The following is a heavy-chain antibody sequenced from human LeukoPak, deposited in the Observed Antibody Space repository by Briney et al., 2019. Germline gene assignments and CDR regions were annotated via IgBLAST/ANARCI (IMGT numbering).Heavy chain of an antibody. CDR3: ASRTYTYDSSGYYRRNYYFDY. CDR1: GYTFTSYG. J-gene: IGHJ4*02. D-gene: IGHD3-22*01. V-gene: IGHV1-18*01. Sequence: GASVKVSCKASGYTFTSYGISWVRQAPGQGLEWMGWISAYNGNTNYAQKLQGRVTMTTDTSTSTAYMELRSLRSEDTAVYYCASRTYTYDSSGYYRRNYYFDYWGQGTLVTVSS. CDR2: ISAYNGNT.